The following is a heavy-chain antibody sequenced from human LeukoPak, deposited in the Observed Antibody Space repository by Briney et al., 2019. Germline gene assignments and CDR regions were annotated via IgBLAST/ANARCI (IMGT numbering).Heavy chain of an antibody. Sequence: ASVKVSCKASGGTFTNYAINWVRQAPGQGLEWMGWIGDDNDNTNSAQHLQGRVTMTTDTSTSTAYMELRSLRSDDTAVYYCARASLYCSSTSCSDYWGQGTLVTVSS. CDR1: GGTFTNYA. J-gene: IGHJ4*02. CDR3: ARASLYCSSTSCSDY. V-gene: IGHV1-18*04. D-gene: IGHD2-2*01. CDR2: IGDDNDNT.